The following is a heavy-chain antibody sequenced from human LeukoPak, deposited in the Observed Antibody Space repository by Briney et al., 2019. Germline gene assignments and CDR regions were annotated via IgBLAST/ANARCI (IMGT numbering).Heavy chain of an antibody. CDR1: GGSISSYY. D-gene: IGHD5-24*01. Sequence: SETLSLTCTVSGGSISSYYWSWIRQPPGKGLEWIGYIYYSGSTYYNPSLKSRVTISVDTSKNQFSLKLSSVTAADTAVYYCAGSPGDGYTPGAFDIWGQGTMVTVSS. V-gene: IGHV4-59*06. J-gene: IGHJ3*02. CDR2: IYYSGST. CDR3: AGSPGDGYTPGAFDI.